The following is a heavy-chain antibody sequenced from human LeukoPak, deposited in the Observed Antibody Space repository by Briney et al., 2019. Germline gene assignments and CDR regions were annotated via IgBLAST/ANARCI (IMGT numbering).Heavy chain of an antibody. CDR2: ISSSGSIT. CDR3: AKDIHDYGDFGVFWFDP. V-gene: IGHV3-48*03. J-gene: IGHJ5*02. D-gene: IGHD4-17*01. CDR1: VFTFNDYE. Sequence: PGGSLRLSCAASVFTFNDYEMTWVRQAPGKGLEWISYISSSGSITSHADSVKGRFAISRDNAKNSLYLQMNSLRAEDTAVYYCAKDIHDYGDFGVFWFDPWGQGTLVTVSS.